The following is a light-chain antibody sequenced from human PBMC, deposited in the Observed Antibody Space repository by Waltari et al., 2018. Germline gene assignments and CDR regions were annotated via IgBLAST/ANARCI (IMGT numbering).Light chain of an antibody. CDR1: SGSLSSTSY. CDR3: SLYMGSGIWV. Sequence: QTVVTQEPSFSVSPGGTVTLTCALSSGSLSSTSYATWYQQTPGQAPRTLVSKGSSRSYGVSDRFSGSVLGNKAALTITGAQADDESDYYCSLYMGSGIWVFGGGTKLTVL. CDR2: KGS. V-gene: IGLV8-61*01. J-gene: IGLJ3*02.